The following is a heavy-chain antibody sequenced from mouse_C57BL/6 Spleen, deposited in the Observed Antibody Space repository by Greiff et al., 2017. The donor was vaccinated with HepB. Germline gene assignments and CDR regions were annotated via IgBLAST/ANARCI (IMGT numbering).Heavy chain of an antibody. CDR2: ISSGSSTI. J-gene: IGHJ1*03. CDR1: GFTFSDYG. D-gene: IGHD2-4*01. Sequence: EVKLMESGGGLVKPGGSLKLSCAASGFTFSDYGMHWVRQAPEKGLEWVAYISSGSSTIYYADTVKGRFTISRDNAKNTLFLQMTSLRSEYTAMYYCARGYYDYGWYFDVWGTGTTVTVSS. V-gene: IGHV5-17*01. CDR3: ARGYYDYGWYFDV.